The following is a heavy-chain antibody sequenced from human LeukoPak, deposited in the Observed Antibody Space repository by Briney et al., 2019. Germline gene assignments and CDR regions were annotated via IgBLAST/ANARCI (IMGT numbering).Heavy chain of an antibody. V-gene: IGHV3-30*02. CDR1: GFTLSSHG. J-gene: IGHJ6*02. Sequence: GGSLRLSCAASGFTLSSHGMHWVTQAPAKGLVWVAFIRYDGSNKYYADSVKGRFTISRDNSKNTLYLQMNSLRAEDTAVYYCAKGARGMDVWGQGTTVTVSS. CDR3: AKGARGMDV. CDR2: IRYDGSNK.